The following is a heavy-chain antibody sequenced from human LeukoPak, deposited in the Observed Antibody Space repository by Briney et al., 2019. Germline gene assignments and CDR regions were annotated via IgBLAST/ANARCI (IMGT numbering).Heavy chain of an antibody. Sequence: GGSLRLSCAASGFTFSSHTMNWVRQPPGKGLEWVSSVSSSSSYIYYADSVKGRFTISRDNAKSSLYLQMNSLRAEDTAVYYCARDVYTSNWFPFDSWGQGTLVTVSS. J-gene: IGHJ4*02. CDR2: VSSSSSYI. CDR3: ARDVYTSNWFPFDS. CDR1: GFTFSSHT. V-gene: IGHV3-21*06. D-gene: IGHD6-13*01.